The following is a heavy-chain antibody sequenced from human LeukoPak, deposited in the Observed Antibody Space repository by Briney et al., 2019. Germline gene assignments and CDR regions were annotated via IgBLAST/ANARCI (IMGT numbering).Heavy chain of an antibody. D-gene: IGHD2-8*02. CDR3: ARDLTERKYYIAF. V-gene: IGHV3-30*02. CDR2: IGYSGSDI. Sequence: GGALRLSCAASGFTFSSFGMHWVRQAPGEGLGWVAYIGYSGSDIYYADSVKGRFTISRDNSKNTVHLQLSSLRAADTALYSCARDLTERKYYIAFWGQGTLVTVYS. CDR1: GFTFSSFG. J-gene: IGHJ4*02.